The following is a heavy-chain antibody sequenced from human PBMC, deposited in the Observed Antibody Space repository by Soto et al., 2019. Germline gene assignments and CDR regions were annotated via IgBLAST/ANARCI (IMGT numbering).Heavy chain of an antibody. CDR1: GDSISTYY. CDR3: ARVHLGQRVIDY. CDR2: ICSRGAT. J-gene: IGHJ4*02. Sequence: SETLSLTCTVSGDSISTYYWSWIRQPPGKLLQSMDYICSRGATSYHPSHKSRITISLDMTNKQFSLKLSSVTAAETANYYCARVHLGQRVIDYWGQGTPVTVSS. D-gene: IGHD3-10*01. V-gene: IGHV4-59*01.